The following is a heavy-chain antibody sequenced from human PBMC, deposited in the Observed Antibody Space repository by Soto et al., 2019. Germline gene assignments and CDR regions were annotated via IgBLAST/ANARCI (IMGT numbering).Heavy chain of an antibody. V-gene: IGHV1-8*02. CDR1: GYTFINVY. J-gene: IGHJ5*02. CDR2: MNPGSGKT. CDR3: ARMASGGTLTGFDP. D-gene: IGHD1-26*01. Sequence: ASVNVSVKASGYTFINVYISWVRQAAGQGLEWLGWMNPGSGKTGYASKFQGRVAMTRDASTGTSHLELSSLTSDDTAVYYCARMASGGTLTGFDPWGQRTLVTVS.